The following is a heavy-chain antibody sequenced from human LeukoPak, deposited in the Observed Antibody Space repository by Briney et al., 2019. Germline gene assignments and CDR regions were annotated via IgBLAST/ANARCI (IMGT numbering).Heavy chain of an antibody. CDR1: GFTFSSYE. D-gene: IGHD1-14*01. CDR2: ISSSGSTI. J-gene: IGHJ6*03. V-gene: IGHV3-48*03. CDR3: ARVGPWVNPDYYYYYMDV. Sequence: GSLRLSCAASGFTFSSYEMNWVRQAPGKGLEWVSYISSSGSTIYYADSVKGRFTISRDNAKNSLYLQMNGLRAEDTAVYYCARVGPWVNPDYYYYYMDVWGKGTTVTVSS.